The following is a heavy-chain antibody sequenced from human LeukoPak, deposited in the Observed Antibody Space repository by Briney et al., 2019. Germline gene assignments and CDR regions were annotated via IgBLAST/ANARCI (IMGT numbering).Heavy chain of an antibody. D-gene: IGHD3-10*01. Sequence: ASAKVSCKASGGTYSSYAISWVRQATGQWLEWMGGIIPIFGTANYAQKFQGRVTITADESTSTAYMELSSLRSEDTAVYYCAREGSTGFDYWGQGTLVTVSS. CDR1: GGTYSSYA. CDR3: AREGSTGFDY. V-gene: IGHV1-69*13. J-gene: IGHJ4*02. CDR2: IIPIFGTA.